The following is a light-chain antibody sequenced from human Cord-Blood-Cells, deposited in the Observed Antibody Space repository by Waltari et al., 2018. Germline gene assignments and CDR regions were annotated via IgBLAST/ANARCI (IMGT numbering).Light chain of an antibody. CDR2: DTS. V-gene: IGKV1-33*01. CDR1: QDISNY. J-gene: IGKJ4*01. CDR3: QQYDNLPLT. Sequence: DLQMTQSPYSLSASVGDRVTITCQASQDISNYLNWYQQKPGKAPKLLIYDTSKLETGVPSRFSGSGSGTDFTFTISSLQPEDIATYYCQQYDNLPLTFGGGTKVEIK.